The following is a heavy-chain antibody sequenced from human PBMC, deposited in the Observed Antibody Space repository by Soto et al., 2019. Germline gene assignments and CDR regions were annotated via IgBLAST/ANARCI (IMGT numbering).Heavy chain of an antibody. J-gene: IGHJ4*02. CDR1: GGSISSYF. CDR3: ARDLAAVPRAFDY. V-gene: IGHV4-59*01. CDR2: VYYTGTT. Sequence: QVQLQESGPGLLEPSETLSLTCTVSGGSISSYFYIWVRQPPGKGLEWIGSVYYTGTTDYNPSLKSRVTISVDTSKTQISLNLRSVTAADTAVYYCARDLAAVPRAFDYWGRGTLVTVSS. D-gene: IGHD6-13*01.